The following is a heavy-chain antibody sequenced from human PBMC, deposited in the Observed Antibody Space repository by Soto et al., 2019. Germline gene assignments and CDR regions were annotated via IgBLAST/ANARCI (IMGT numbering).Heavy chain of an antibody. Sequence: SETLSLTCAVSGGSISSSNWWSWVRQPPGKGLERIGEIYHSGSTNYNPSLKSRVTISVDKSKNQFSLKLSSVTAADTAVYYCARVNYYDSSGYYFGHWFDPWGQGTLVTVSS. CDR1: GGSISSSNW. V-gene: IGHV4-4*02. J-gene: IGHJ5*02. CDR2: IYHSGST. D-gene: IGHD3-22*01. CDR3: ARVNYYDSSGYYFGHWFDP.